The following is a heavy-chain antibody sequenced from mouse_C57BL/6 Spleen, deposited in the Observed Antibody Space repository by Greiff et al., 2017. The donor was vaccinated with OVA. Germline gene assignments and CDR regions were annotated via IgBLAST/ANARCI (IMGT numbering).Heavy chain of an antibody. Sequence: QVQLQQSGAELVRPGPSVKVSCKASGYAFTNYLIEWVKQRPGQGLEWIGVINPGSGGTNYNEKFKGKATLTADKSSSTAYMQLSSLTSEDSAVYFCARSGGYDRGYAIDYWGQGTSVTVSS. CDR3: ARSGGYDRGYAIDY. CDR1: GYAFTNYL. CDR2: INPGSGGT. D-gene: IGHD2-2*01. J-gene: IGHJ4*01. V-gene: IGHV1-54*01.